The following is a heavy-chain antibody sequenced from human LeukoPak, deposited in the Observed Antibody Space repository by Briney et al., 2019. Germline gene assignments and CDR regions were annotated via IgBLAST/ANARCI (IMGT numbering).Heavy chain of an antibody. CDR3: ARGDYYGGGGRNWFDP. CDR1: SDSMSSYY. CDR2: IHTSWTT. Sequence: KPSETLSLTCTVSSDSMSSYYWNFIRQPAGKGLEWIGRIHTSWTTYYNPSLKSRITMSVDTSRNQFSLRLTSVTAADTAVYYCARGDYYGGGGRNWFDPWGQGTLVTVSS. D-gene: IGHD4-23*01. V-gene: IGHV4-4*07. J-gene: IGHJ5*02.